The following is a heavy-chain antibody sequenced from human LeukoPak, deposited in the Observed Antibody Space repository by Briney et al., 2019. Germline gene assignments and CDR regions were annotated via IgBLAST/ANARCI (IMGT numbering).Heavy chain of an antibody. CDR3: ARENSYGPFDY. Sequence: ASVKVSCKASGYTFTAYYVHWVRQAPGQGLEWMGWINPHSGGINYAPKFQGRVSMTRDTSISTAYMELSRLRSDDTAVYYCARENSYGPFDYWGQGTLVTVSS. D-gene: IGHD5-18*01. CDR1: GYTFTAYY. J-gene: IGHJ4*02. V-gene: IGHV1-2*02. CDR2: INPHSGGI.